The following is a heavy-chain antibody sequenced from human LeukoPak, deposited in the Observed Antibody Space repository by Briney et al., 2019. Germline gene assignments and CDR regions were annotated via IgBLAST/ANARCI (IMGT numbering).Heavy chain of an antibody. D-gene: IGHD3-3*01. J-gene: IGHJ4*02. Sequence: GGSLRLSCAASGFTFSSYAMSWVRQAPGKGLEWVSAISGSGGSTYYADSVKGRFTISRDNSKNTLYLQMNSLRAEDTAVYYCAAYDFWSGYYYFDYWGQGTLVTVSS. CDR1: GFTFSSYA. V-gene: IGHV3-23*01. CDR2: ISGSGGST. CDR3: AAYDFWSGYYYFDY.